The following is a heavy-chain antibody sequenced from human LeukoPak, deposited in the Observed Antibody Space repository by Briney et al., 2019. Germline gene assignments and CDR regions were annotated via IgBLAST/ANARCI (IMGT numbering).Heavy chain of an antibody. CDR1: GGSISNTDSY. J-gene: IGHJ6*02. V-gene: IGHV4-30-4*01. Sequence: SETLSLTCTVSGGSISNTDSYWNWIRQPPGKGLEWIGFISYSGNTYSTPSLESRLTISTDTAKNQFSLSLSSVTAADTAVYFCAREIVSSYYYNGMDVWGQGTTVTVSS. D-gene: IGHD5/OR15-5a*01. CDR3: AREIVSSYYYNGMDV. CDR2: ISYSGNT.